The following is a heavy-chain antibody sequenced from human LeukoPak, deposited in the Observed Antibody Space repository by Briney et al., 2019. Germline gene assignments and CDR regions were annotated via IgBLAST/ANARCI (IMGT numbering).Heavy chain of an antibody. Sequence: GGSLRLSCAASGFTFSSYGTHWVRQAPGKGLEWVAVISYDGSNKYYADSVKGRFTISRDNSKNTLYLQMNSLRAEDTAVYYCARGSLSLDYWGQGTLVTVSS. CDR3: ARGSLSLDY. CDR2: ISYDGSNK. V-gene: IGHV3-30*03. CDR1: GFTFSSYG. J-gene: IGHJ4*02.